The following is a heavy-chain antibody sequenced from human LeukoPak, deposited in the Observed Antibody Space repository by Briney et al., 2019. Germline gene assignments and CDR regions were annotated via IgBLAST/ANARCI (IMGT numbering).Heavy chain of an antibody. CDR2: INPNSGGT. V-gene: IGHV1-2*02. CDR1: GYTFTGYY. CDR3: ARANEEELEDSDY. Sequence: GASVKVSCKASGYTFTGYYMHWVRQAPGQGLEWMGWINPNSGGTNYAQKFQGRVTMTRDTSISTAYMELSRLRSDDTAVYYCARANEEELEDSDYWGQGTLVTVSS. D-gene: IGHD1-26*01. J-gene: IGHJ4*02.